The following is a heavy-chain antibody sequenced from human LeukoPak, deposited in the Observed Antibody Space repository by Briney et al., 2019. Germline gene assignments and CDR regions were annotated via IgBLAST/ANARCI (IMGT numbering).Heavy chain of an antibody. J-gene: IGHJ4*02. CDR2: INHSGST. Sequence: PSGTLSLTCTVCGGSFSGYYWSWIRQPPGKGLEWIGEINHSGSTNYNPSLKSRVTISVDTSKNQFSLKLSSVTAADTAVYYCARELNRLDYWGQGTLVTVSS. CDR1: GGSFSGYY. D-gene: IGHD4-23*01. V-gene: IGHV4-34*01. CDR3: ARELNRLDY.